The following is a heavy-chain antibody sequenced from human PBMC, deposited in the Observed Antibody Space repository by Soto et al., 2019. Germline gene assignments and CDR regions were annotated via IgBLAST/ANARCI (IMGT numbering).Heavy chain of an antibody. CDR2: ISYDGSNK. CDR3: ARDNGYDYGGNSFLGYFDY. Sequence: QVQLVESGGGVVQPGRSLRLSCAASRFTFSSYAMHWVRQAPGKGLEWVAVISYDGSNKYYADSVKGRFTISRDNSKNTLYLQMNSLRAEDTAVYYCARDNGYDYGGNSFLGYFDYWGQGTLVTVSS. D-gene: IGHD4-17*01. J-gene: IGHJ4*02. V-gene: IGHV3-30-3*01. CDR1: RFTFSSYA.